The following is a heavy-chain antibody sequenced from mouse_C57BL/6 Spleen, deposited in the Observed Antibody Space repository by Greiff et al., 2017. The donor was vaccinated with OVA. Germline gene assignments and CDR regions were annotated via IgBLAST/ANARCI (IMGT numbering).Heavy chain of an antibody. CDR3: ARREGYYWTMDY. J-gene: IGHJ4*01. V-gene: IGHV1-50*01. CDR2: IDPSDSNT. D-gene: IGHD2-3*01. CDR1: GYTFTSYW. Sequence: VQLQQPGAELVKPGASVKLSCKASGYTFTSYWMQWVKQRPGQGLEWIGEIDPSDSNTNYNQKFKGKATLTVDTSSSTAYMQLSSLTSEDSAVYYCARREGYYWTMDYWGQGTSVTVSS.